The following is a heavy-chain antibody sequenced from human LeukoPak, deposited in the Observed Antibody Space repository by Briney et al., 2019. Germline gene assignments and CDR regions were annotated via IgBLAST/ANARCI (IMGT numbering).Heavy chain of an antibody. CDR2: IKSKANSYAT. CDR1: GFTFSGSA. Sequence: GGSLRLSCAASGFTFSGSAMHWVRQASGKGLEWVGCIKSKANSYATAYAASVKGRFTISRDDSKNTAYLQMNSLKTEDTAVYYCTRRPEYSSGWRWFDYWGQGTLVTVSS. V-gene: IGHV3-73*01. D-gene: IGHD6-19*01. CDR3: TRRPEYSSGWRWFDY. J-gene: IGHJ4*02.